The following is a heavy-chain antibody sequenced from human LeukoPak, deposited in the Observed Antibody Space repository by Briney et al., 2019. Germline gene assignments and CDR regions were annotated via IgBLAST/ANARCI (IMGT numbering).Heavy chain of an antibody. CDR2: IRYDGSDK. Sequence: GGSLRLSCAASGFTFSNYAMHWVRQAPAKGLEWVAFIRYDGSDKYYADSVKGRFTISRDNSKNTLYLQMDSLRAEDTAVYYCAKDPTVTTSGYFDYWGQGTLVTVSS. CDR3: AKDPTVTTSGYFDY. CDR1: GFTFSNYA. J-gene: IGHJ4*02. V-gene: IGHV3-30*02. D-gene: IGHD4-17*01.